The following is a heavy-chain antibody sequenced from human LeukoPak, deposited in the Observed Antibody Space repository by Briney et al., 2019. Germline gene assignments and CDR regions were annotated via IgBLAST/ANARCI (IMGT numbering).Heavy chain of an antibody. CDR2: ISYDGSNK. Sequence: PGRSLRLSCAASGFTFSSYAMHWVRQAPGKGLEWVAVISYDGSNKYYADSVKGRFTISRDNSKNTLYLQMNSLRAEDTAVYYCARVPNYYYYGMDVWGQGTTVTVSS. J-gene: IGHJ6*02. CDR3: ARVPNYYYYGMDV. CDR1: GFTFSSYA. V-gene: IGHV3-30*04.